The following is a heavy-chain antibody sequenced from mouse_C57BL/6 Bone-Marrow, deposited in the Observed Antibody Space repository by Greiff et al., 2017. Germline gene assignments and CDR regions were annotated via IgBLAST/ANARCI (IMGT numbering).Heavy chain of an antibody. D-gene: IGHD2-4*01. CDR1: GYSITSGYY. J-gene: IGHJ3*01. CDR3: AREGLRRFAY. CDR2: ISYDGSN. Sequence: VQLQQSGPGLVKPSHSLSLTCSVTGYSITSGYYWNWIRQFPGNKLEWMGYISYDGSNNYNPSLKNRISITRDTSKNQFFLKLNSVTTEDTATYYCAREGLRRFAYWGQGTLVTVSA. V-gene: IGHV3-6*01.